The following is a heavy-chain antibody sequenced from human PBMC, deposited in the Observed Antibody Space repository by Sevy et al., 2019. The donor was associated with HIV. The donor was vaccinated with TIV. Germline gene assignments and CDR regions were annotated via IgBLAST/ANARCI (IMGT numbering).Heavy chain of an antibody. CDR3: ARDQEFCRSSICYSGLDH. J-gene: IGHJ4*01. V-gene: IGHV1-2*02. CDR1: GYRFTDYY. D-gene: IGHD2-2*02. Sequence: ASVKVSCETSGYRFTDYYIHWVRQAPGQGLEWMGWINPNSDVTKSAKKFQDRVIMTKDTSISTVYMELRGLTFDDSAVYYCARDQEFCRSSICYSGLDHWGHGFLVTVSS. CDR2: INPNSDVT.